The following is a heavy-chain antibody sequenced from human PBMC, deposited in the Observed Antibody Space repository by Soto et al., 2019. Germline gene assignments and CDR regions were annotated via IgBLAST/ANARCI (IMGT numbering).Heavy chain of an antibody. Sequence: SETLSLTCTVSGASLTIGNHYWSWIRQPPGKGLEWIGYISYSAITNYNPSLKSRVTISADMSKNQFSLKLSSVTAADTAVYYCARVRYFAPDHWGQGTLVTVSS. J-gene: IGHJ5*02. D-gene: IGHD3-9*01. CDR1: GASLTIGNHY. CDR3: ARVRYFAPDH. CDR2: ISYSAIT. V-gene: IGHV4-61*01.